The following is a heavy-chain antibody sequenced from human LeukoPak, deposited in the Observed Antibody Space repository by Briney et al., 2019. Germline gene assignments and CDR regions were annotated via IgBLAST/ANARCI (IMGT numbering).Heavy chain of an antibody. CDR1: GFTVSSNY. Sequence: GGSLRLSCAASGFTVSSNYMSWVRQAPGKGLEWVSVIYSGGSTYYADSVKGRFTISRDNSKNTLYLQMNSLRAEDTAVYYCARDSHGSGPYGGYFQHWGQGTLVTASS. D-gene: IGHD3-10*01. J-gene: IGHJ1*01. CDR3: ARDSHGSGPYGGYFQH. V-gene: IGHV3-66*01. CDR2: IYSGGST.